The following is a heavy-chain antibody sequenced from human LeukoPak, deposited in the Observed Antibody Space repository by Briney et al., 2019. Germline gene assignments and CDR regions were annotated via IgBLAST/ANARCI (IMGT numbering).Heavy chain of an antibody. D-gene: IGHD2-2*01. Sequence: ASVKVSCKASGYTFTGYYMHWVRQAPGQGLEWMGWINPNSGGTNYAQEFQGRVTMTRDTSISTAYMELSRLRSDDTAVYYCARIGYCSSTSCYPGAFDIWGQGTMVTVSS. J-gene: IGHJ3*02. CDR1: GYTFTGYY. V-gene: IGHV1-2*02. CDR2: INPNSGGT. CDR3: ARIGYCSSTSCYPGAFDI.